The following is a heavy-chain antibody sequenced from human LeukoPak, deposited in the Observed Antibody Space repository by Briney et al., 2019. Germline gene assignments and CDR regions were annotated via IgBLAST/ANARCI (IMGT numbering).Heavy chain of an antibody. V-gene: IGHV1-8*01. CDR2: MNPNSGNT. CDR3: ARGRRQQLVLPRYYYYYMYV. Sequence: ASVKVSCKASGYTFTSYDINWVRQATGQGLEWMGWMNPNSGNTGYAQKFQGRVTMTRNTSISTAYMELSSLRSEDTAGYYCARGRRQQLVLPRYYYYYMYVWGKGTTVTVSS. J-gene: IGHJ6*03. CDR1: GYTFTSYD. D-gene: IGHD6-13*01.